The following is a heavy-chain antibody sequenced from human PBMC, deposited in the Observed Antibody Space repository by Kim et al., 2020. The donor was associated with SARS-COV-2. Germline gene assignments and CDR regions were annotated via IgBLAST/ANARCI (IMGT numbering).Heavy chain of an antibody. CDR1: GFTFSSYG. CDR2: IWYDGSNK. J-gene: IGHJ4*02. D-gene: IGHD3-10*01. Sequence: GGSLRLSCAASGFTFSSYGMHWVRQAPGKGLEWVAVIWYDGSNKYYADSVKGRCTISRDNSKNTLYLQMNSLRAEDTAVYYCARDSYGSGRYYFDYWGQGTVVTVSS. V-gene: IGHV3-33*01. CDR3: ARDSYGSGRYYFDY.